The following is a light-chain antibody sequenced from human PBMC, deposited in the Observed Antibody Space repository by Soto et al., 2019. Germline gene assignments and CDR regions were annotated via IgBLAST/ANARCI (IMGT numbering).Light chain of an antibody. J-gene: IGKJ1*01. V-gene: IGKV3D-20*01. Sequence: EIVLTQSPGTLSLSPGERATLSCRASQSVSSSYLAWYQLKPGLAPRLLIYDASIRATGIPDRFSGSGSGTDFTLTISRLEPEDFAVYYCQQYGSSPRTFGQGTKVDIK. CDR2: DAS. CDR3: QQYGSSPRT. CDR1: QSVSSSY.